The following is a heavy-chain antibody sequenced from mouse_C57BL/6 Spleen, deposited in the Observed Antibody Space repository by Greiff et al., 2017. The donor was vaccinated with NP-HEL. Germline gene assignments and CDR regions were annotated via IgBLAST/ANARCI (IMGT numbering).Heavy chain of an antibody. D-gene: IGHD1-1*01. V-gene: IGHV5-15*01. CDR1: GFTFSDYG. J-gene: IGHJ4*01. Sequence: EVQLVESGGGLVQPGGSLKLSCAASGFTFSDYGMAWVRQAPRKGPEWVAFISTLAYSIYYADTVTGRFTITRDNATNTLYLAMSSLRSEDTAMYYCARQYYYGSRPLYAMDYWGQGTSVTVSA. CDR3: ARQYYYGSRPLYAMDY. CDR2: ISTLAYSI.